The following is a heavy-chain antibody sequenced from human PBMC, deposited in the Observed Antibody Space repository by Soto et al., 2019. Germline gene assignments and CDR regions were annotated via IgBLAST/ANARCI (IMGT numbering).Heavy chain of an antibody. CDR2: IYYSGST. J-gene: IGHJ5*02. Sequence: PSETLSLTCVVSGYSISSGYFWGWIRQPPGKALEFIGNIYYSGSTYYNPSLKSRASLSVDTSNNQFSLKLSSVTVADTAVYYCVRVLSEDWFDPWGQGTLVTV. CDR1: GYSISSGYF. CDR3: VRVLSEDWFDP. V-gene: IGHV4-38-2*01.